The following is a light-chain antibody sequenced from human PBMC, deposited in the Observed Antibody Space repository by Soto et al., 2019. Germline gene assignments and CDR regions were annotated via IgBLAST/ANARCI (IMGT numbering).Light chain of an antibody. CDR3: QLSYSTPVT. J-gene: IGKJ1*01. V-gene: IGKV1-39*01. CDR1: QSISSY. Sequence: DIQMTLSPASLSASVVDRVTITGLASQSISSYLNWYQQKPGKAPKLLIYAASSLQRGVPSRFSGTGSGTDFTLTISSLQPEELATYYGQLSYSTPVTFGQGTKG. CDR2: AAS.